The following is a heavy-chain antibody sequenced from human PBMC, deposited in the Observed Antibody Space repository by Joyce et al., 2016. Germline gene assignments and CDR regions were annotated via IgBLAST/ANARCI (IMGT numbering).Heavy chain of an antibody. CDR1: GFTFSNYC. Sequence: QGQLVESGGGVVQPGRSLRLSCAASGFTFSNYCMHWVGPAPGKGLECVAVISYDASNKHYGDSVKGRLTISRDKSKNTLYLQMNSLRAEDTAVYYCAGGILAGYFDYWGQGTLVTVSS. CDR3: AGGILAGYFDY. D-gene: IGHD3-9*01. V-gene: IGHV3-30*03. CDR2: ISYDASNK. J-gene: IGHJ4*02.